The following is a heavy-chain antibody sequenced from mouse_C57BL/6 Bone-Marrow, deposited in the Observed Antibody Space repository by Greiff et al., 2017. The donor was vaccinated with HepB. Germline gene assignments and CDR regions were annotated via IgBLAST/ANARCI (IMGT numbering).Heavy chain of an antibody. CDR1: GFNIQDYY. CDR2: IDPEDGET. V-gene: IGHV14-2*01. J-gene: IGHJ2*01. D-gene: IGHD1-1*01. CDR3: GALYYPFYFDY. Sequence: EVQLQESGAELVKPGASVKLSCTASGFNIQDYYMHWVKQRTEQGLEWIGRIDPEDGETKYAPNFQGKATITADTSSNTAYLQLSSLTSEDTAVYYCGALYYPFYFDYWGQGTTLTVSS.